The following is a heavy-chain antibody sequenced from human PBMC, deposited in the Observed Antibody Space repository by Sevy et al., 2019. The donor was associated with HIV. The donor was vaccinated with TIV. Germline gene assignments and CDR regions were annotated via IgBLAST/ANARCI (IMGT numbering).Heavy chain of an antibody. D-gene: IGHD3-3*01. CDR2: ISSSGSSI. V-gene: IGHV3-11*04. CDR3: ARGPAYYDFWSGYKGMDV. J-gene: IGHJ6*02. Sequence: GGSLRLSCAASGFTFSDYYMSWIRQAPGKGLEWVSYISSSGSSIYEEDSVNGRFTISRDNAKNSLYLQMNSLRAEDTAVYYCARGPAYYDFWSGYKGMDVWGQGTTVTVSS. CDR1: GFTFSDYY.